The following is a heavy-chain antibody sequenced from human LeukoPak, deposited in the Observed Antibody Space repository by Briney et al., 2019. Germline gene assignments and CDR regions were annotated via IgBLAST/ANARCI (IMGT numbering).Heavy chain of an antibody. J-gene: IGHJ4*02. CDR3: ARWGLSYYDSSGYYSFDY. V-gene: IGHV1-2*02. Sequence: GASVKVSCKASGYTFTGYYMHWVRQAPGQGLEWMGWINPNSGGTNYAQKSQGRVTMTRDTSISTAYMELSRLRSDDTAVYYCARWGLSYYDSSGYYSFDYWGQGTLVTVSS. D-gene: IGHD3-22*01. CDR2: INPNSGGT. CDR1: GYTFTGYY.